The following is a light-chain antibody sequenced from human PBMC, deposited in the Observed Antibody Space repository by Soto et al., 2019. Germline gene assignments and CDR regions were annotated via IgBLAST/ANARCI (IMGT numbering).Light chain of an antibody. CDR1: RSDIGRYNY. Sequence: QSALTQPASVSGSPGQSITISCTGTRSDIGRYNYVSWYQQRPGNAPKLMIYDVTNRPSGVSDRFSGSKSGSTASLTISGLQAEDEADYYCGSYSTSSPVIFGGGTKVTVL. V-gene: IGLV2-14*01. CDR3: GSYSTSSPVI. J-gene: IGLJ2*01. CDR2: DVT.